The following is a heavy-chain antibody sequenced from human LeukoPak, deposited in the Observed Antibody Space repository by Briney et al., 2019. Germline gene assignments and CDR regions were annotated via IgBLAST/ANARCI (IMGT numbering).Heavy chain of an antibody. Sequence: PGGSLRLSCAASGFTFSSYGMHWVRQAPGKGLEWVSSIASSSSYTYYADSVKGRFTISRDNAKDSLYLQMSSLRVADTAVYYCTKVRTFAVAGTFDYWGQGSLVTVSS. V-gene: IGHV3-21*01. CDR2: IASSSSYT. D-gene: IGHD6-19*01. CDR3: TKVRTFAVAGTFDY. CDR1: GFTFSSYG. J-gene: IGHJ4*02.